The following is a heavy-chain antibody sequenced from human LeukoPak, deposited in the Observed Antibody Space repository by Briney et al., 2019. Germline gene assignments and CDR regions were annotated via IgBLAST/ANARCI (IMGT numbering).Heavy chain of an antibody. CDR1: GFTVSSNY. J-gene: IGHJ4*02. Sequence: GGSLRLSCAASGFTVSSNYMSWVRQAPGKGLEWVLVIYSGGSTYYADSVKGRFTISRDNSKNTLYLQMNSLRAEDTAVYYCAREFGSGGYNRGYYFDYWGQGTLVTVSS. CDR2: IYSGGST. CDR3: AREFGSGGYNRGYYFDY. V-gene: IGHV3-66*01. D-gene: IGHD5-24*01.